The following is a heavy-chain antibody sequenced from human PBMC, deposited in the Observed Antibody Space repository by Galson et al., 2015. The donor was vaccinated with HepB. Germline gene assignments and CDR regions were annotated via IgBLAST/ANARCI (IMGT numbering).Heavy chain of an antibody. CDR3: ARGDGLIAVAGVDY. Sequence: SLRLSCAASGFTFSSYSMNWVRQAPGKELEWVSSISSSSSYIYYADSVKGRFTISRDNAKNSLYLQMNSLRAEDTAVYYCARGDGLIAVAGVDYWGQGTLVTVSS. D-gene: IGHD6-19*01. CDR2: ISSSSSYI. V-gene: IGHV3-21*01. J-gene: IGHJ4*02. CDR1: GFTFSSYS.